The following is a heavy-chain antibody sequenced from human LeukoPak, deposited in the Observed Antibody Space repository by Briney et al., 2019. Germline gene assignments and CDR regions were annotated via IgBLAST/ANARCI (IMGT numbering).Heavy chain of an antibody. CDR1: GDSISSDNW. Sequence: SETLSLTRGVSGDSISSDNWWTWVRQPPGKGLEWIGEIYHSGSTNYKPSLKSRATISIDQSKNQFSLKLTSVTAADTAVYYCARTGDWSYFDYWGQGILVTVSS. CDR2: IYHSGST. D-gene: IGHD2-21*02. V-gene: IGHV4-4*02. J-gene: IGHJ4*02. CDR3: ARTGDWSYFDY.